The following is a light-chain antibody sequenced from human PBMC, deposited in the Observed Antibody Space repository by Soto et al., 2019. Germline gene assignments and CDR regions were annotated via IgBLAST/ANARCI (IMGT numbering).Light chain of an antibody. Sequence: EIVLTQSPGTLSLSPGERATLSCRASQSAGNFLAWYQQKPGQAPRLIIYGPSRRATGIPDRFSGSGSGTDFTLTITRLEPEDFAVYFCQQYGFSPRTFGQGTKVDIK. CDR2: GPS. CDR1: QSAGNF. V-gene: IGKV3-20*01. J-gene: IGKJ1*01. CDR3: QQYGFSPRT.